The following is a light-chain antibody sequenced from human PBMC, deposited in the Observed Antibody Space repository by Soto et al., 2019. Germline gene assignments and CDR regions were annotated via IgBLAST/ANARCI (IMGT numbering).Light chain of an antibody. Sequence: QSVLTQPPSVSGSPGQSVTISCTGTSSDVGSYNRVSWYQQPPGTAPKLMIYEVNNRPSGVPDRFSGSKSGNTASLTISWLQAEDXADXYCSSYTSXSTYGFGTGTKVTVL. V-gene: IGLV2-18*02. J-gene: IGLJ1*01. CDR2: EVN. CDR1: SSDVGSYNR. CDR3: SSYTSXSTYG.